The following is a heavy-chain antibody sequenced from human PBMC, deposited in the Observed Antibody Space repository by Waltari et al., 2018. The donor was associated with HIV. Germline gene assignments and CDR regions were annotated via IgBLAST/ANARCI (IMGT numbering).Heavy chain of an antibody. CDR3: AKVAGRSGSYSHYYYGMDV. Sequence: QVQLVESGGGVVQPGGSLRLSCAACGFASRHFALHWVFQAPGKGLEWVAVISYDGDQYYADSVKGRFTISIDNSKKSLFLQMSSLRPEDSAVYYCAKVAGRSGSYSHYYYGMDVWGQGTTVTVS. J-gene: IGHJ6*02. V-gene: IGHV3-30*18. D-gene: IGHD1-26*01. CDR1: GFASRHFA. CDR2: ISYDGDQ.